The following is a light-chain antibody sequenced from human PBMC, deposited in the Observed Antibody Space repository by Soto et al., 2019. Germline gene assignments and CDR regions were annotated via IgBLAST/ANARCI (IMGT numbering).Light chain of an antibody. CDR3: QSYDSSLSGWV. CDR1: SSNIGAGYD. CDR2: GKS. J-gene: IGLJ3*02. V-gene: IGLV1-40*01. Sequence: QSLLTQPPSVSGAPGQRVTISCTGSSSNIGAGYDVHWYQQLPGTAPKVLIYGKSNRPSGVPDRFSGSKSGTSASLAITGLQAEDEADYYCQSYDSSLSGWVFGGGTKVTVL.